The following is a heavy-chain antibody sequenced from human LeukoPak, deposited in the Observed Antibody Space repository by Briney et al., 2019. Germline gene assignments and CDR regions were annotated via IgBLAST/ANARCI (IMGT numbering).Heavy chain of an antibody. J-gene: IGHJ3*02. CDR3: ARAFGSSGWYETNDAFDI. CDR1: GYTFTGYY. D-gene: IGHD6-19*01. V-gene: IGHV1-2*02. CDR2: INPNSGGT. Sequence: ASVKVSCKASGYTFTGYYMHWVRQAPGQGLEWMGWINPNSGGTNYAQKFQGRVTMTRDTSISTAYMELSRLRSEDTAVYYCARAFGSSGWYETNDAFDIWGQGTMVTVSS.